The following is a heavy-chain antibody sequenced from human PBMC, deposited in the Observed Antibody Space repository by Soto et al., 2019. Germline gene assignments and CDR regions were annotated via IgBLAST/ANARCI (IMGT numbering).Heavy chain of an antibody. Sequence: SVKVSCKASGGTFSSYAISWVRQAPGQGLEWMGGIIPIFGTANYAQKFQGRVTITADESTSTAYMELSSLRSEDTAMYYCARDDLRRYYFDYWGQGTLVTVSS. D-gene: IGHD4-17*01. V-gene: IGHV1-69*13. CDR3: ARDDLRRYYFDY. CDR2: IIPIFGTA. CDR1: GGTFSSYA. J-gene: IGHJ4*02.